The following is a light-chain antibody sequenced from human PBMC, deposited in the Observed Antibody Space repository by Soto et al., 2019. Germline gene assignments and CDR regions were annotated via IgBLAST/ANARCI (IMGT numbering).Light chain of an antibody. CDR2: DVD. Sequence: QSALTQPTSVSESPGQSITISCTGVSSDIGGYNHVSWYQQHPGNVPRLIIYDVDNRPLGISNRFSGSQSGNTASLSISGLQAEDEADYYCCAYTARTTLSWVFGGVTKVTVL. J-gene: IGLJ3*02. V-gene: IGLV2-14*03. CDR1: SSDIGGYNH. CDR3: CAYTARTTLSWV.